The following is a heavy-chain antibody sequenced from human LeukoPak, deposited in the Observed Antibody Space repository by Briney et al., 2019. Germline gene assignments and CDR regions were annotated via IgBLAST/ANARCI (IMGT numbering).Heavy chain of an antibody. Sequence: SSETLSLTCTVSGGSISSRSFYWGWIRQPPGKGLEWIGSIYYSGSTYYNPSLKSRVTISVDTSKNQFSLKLSSVTAADTAVYYCARRKYSGSYYGFDYWGQGTLVTVSS. V-gene: IGHV4-39*01. CDR3: ARRKYSGSYYGFDY. CDR2: IYYSGST. J-gene: IGHJ4*02. CDR1: GGSISSRSFY. D-gene: IGHD1-26*01.